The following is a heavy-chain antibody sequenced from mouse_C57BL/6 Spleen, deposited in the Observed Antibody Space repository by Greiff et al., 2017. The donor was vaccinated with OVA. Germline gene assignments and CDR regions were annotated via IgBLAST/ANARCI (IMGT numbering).Heavy chain of an antibody. J-gene: IGHJ4*01. D-gene: IGHD2-1*01. Sequence: DVKLVESGPELVKPGASVKISCKASGYSFTGYYMNWVKQSPEKSLEWIGEINPSTGGTTYNQKFKAKATLTVDKSSSTAYMQLKSLTSEDSAVYYCAPTGNSYAMDYWGQGTSVTVSS. CDR1: GYSFTGYY. CDR2: INPSTGGT. V-gene: IGHV1-42*01. CDR3: APTGNSYAMDY.